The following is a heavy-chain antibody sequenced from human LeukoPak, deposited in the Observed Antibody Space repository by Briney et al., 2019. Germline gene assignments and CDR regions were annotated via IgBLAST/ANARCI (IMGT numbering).Heavy chain of an antibody. V-gene: IGHV1-2*02. CDR1: GYTFTSYD. Sequence: ASVKVSCKASGYTFTSYDINWVRQATGQGLEWMGWINPNSGGTNYAQKFQGRVTMTRDTSISTAYMELSRLRSDDTAVYYCARAFEGSVDWFDPWGQGTLVTVSS. CDR2: INPNSGGT. CDR3: ARAFEGSVDWFDP. J-gene: IGHJ5*02. D-gene: IGHD3-10*01.